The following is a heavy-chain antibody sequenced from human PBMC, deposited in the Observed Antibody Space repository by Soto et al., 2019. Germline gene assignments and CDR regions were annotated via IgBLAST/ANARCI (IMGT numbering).Heavy chain of an antibody. CDR3: ARGLSTMVRGVITAQNYYYYMDV. D-gene: IGHD3-10*01. CDR2: MNPNSGNT. Sequence: ASVKVSCKASGYTFTSYDINWVRQATGQGLEWMGWMNPNSGNTGYAQKFQGRVTMTRNTSISTAYMELSSLRSEDTAVYYCARGLSTMVRGVITAQNYYYYMDVWGKGTTVTVSS. V-gene: IGHV1-8*01. J-gene: IGHJ6*03. CDR1: GYTFTSYD.